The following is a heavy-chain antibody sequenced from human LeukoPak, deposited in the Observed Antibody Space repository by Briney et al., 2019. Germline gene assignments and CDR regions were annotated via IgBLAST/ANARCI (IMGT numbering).Heavy chain of an antibody. Sequence: PGGSLRLSCAASGFTFSSYEMNWVRQAPGKGLEWGSYISSSGSTIYYADSVKGRFTISRDNATNSLYLQMNSLRAEDTAVYYCARDFYPPSGGIDYWGQGTLVTVSS. J-gene: IGHJ4*02. CDR3: ARDFYPPSGGIDY. V-gene: IGHV3-48*03. CDR2: ISSSGSTI. CDR1: GFTFSSYE. D-gene: IGHD2/OR15-2a*01.